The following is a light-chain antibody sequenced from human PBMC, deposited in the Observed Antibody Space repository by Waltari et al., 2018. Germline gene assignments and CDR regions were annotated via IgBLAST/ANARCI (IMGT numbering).Light chain of an antibody. CDR1: QSISEY. Sequence: VTITCRASQSISEYLNWYQQKPEKAPKLLIYGASSLQSGVPSRFSGSGSGTDFTLSITSLQPEDSATYYCQQSYTFGGGTKVEIK. V-gene: IGKV1-39*01. CDR2: GAS. J-gene: IGKJ4*01. CDR3: QQSYT.